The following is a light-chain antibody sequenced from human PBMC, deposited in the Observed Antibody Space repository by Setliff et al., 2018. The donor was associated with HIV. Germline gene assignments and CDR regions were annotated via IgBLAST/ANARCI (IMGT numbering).Light chain of an antibody. Sequence: QSVLTQPRSVSGSPGQSVTISCTGTSSDFGAYDYVSWYQQYPGKAPRLIIYDVTQRPSGVPDRFSGSKSGNTASLTISGLQADDEADYYCCSNAARPTFYVFGTGTKVTVL. V-gene: IGLV2-11*01. CDR1: SSDFGAYDY. J-gene: IGLJ1*01. CDR2: DVT. CDR3: CSNAARPTFYV.